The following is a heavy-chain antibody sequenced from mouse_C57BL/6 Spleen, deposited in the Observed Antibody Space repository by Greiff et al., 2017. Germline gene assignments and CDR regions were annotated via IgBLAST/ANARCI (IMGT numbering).Heavy chain of an antibody. Sequence: ESGPGLVKPSQSLSLTCSVTGYSITSGYYWNWIRQFPGNKLEWMGYISYDGSNNYNPSLKNRISITLDTSKSQFFLKLNSVTTEDTATYYCARENYGSNSAMDYWGPGTSVTVSS. D-gene: IGHD1-1*01. J-gene: IGHJ4*01. V-gene: IGHV3-6*01. CDR2: ISYDGSN. CDR1: GYSITSGYY. CDR3: ARENYGSNSAMDY.